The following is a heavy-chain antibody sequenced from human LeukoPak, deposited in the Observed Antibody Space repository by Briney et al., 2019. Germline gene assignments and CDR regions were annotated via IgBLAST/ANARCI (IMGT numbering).Heavy chain of an antibody. D-gene: IGHD2-2*01. CDR1: GFTFSSYA. V-gene: IGHV3-23*01. Sequence: GGSLRLSCAASGFTFSSYAMSWVRQAPGKGLEWVSAISGSGGSTYYADSVKGRFTISRDNSKNTLYLQMNSLRAEDTAVYYCARDLVPAASYYYYGMDVWGQATTVTVSS. CDR3: ARDLVPAASYYYYGMDV. J-gene: IGHJ6*02. CDR2: ISGSGGST.